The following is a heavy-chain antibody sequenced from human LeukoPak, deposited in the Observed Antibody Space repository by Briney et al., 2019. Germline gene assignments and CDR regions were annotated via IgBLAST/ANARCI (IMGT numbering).Heavy chain of an antibody. CDR1: GVTFSSYG. J-gene: IGHJ4*02. CDR2: IWYDGSDK. D-gene: IGHD3-22*01. V-gene: IGHV3-33*01. Sequence: GGSLRLSCAASGVTFSSYGMHWVRQAPGKGLEWVAVIWYDGSDKYYADSVKGRFTISRDNSKNTLYLQMNSLRAEDTAVYYCARGKPPPYYYDSSGIFDYWGQGTLVTVSS. CDR3: ARGKPPPYYYDSSGIFDY.